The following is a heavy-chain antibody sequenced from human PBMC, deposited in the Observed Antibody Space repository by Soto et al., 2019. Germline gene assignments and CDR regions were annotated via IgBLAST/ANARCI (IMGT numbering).Heavy chain of an antibody. D-gene: IGHD2-15*01. CDR2: ISTTGTKI. CDR1: GFLFSDYY. J-gene: IGHJ6*02. CDR3: ARQQLDPRGWFYYGMVV. Sequence: PGGSLRLSCAASGFLFSDYYMNWVRQAPGKGLEWVSYISTTGTKIDYADSVRGRFTISRDNAKNSLYLQMNRLSPDDTAVYYCARQQLDPRGWFYYGMVVWGQGTTVTV. V-gene: IGHV3-11*01.